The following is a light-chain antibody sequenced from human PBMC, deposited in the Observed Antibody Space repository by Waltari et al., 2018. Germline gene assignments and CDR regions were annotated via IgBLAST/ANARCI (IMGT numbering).Light chain of an antibody. CDR3: QMYVRLPAT. CDR2: DAS. CDR1: QSVGRA. J-gene: IGKJ1*01. V-gene: IGKV3-20*01. Sequence: SCRASQSVGRAFGGYQQKHGQAPRLLIYDASTRATGIPDRFSGGGSGTDFSLTISRLEPEDFAVYYCQMYVRLPATFGQGTKVEI.